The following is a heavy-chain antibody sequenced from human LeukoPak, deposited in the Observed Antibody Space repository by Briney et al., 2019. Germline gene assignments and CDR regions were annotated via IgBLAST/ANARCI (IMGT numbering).Heavy chain of an antibody. CDR2: IIPIFGTA. CDR3: AREIVGATTGFDY. CDR1: GATFSSYA. D-gene: IGHD1-26*01. V-gene: IGHV1-69*13. J-gene: IGHJ4*02. Sequence: SVKVSCKASGATFSSYAISWVRQAPGQGLEWMGGIIPIFGTANYAQKFQGRVTITADESTSTAYMELSSLRSEDTAVYYCAREIVGATTGFDYWGQGTLVTVSS.